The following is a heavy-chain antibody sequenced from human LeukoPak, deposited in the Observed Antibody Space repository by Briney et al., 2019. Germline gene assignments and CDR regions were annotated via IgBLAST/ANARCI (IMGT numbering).Heavy chain of an antibody. CDR1: GYSFTSYW. V-gene: IGHV5-51*01. D-gene: IGHD3-10*01. CDR3: ASMVRGVIDYFDY. Sequence: GESLKISCKGSGYSFTSYWIGWVRQMPGKGLEWVGIIYPGDSDTRYSPSFQGQVTISADKSISTAYLQWSSLKASDTAMYYCASMVRGVIDYFDYWGQGTLVTVSS. J-gene: IGHJ4*02. CDR2: IYPGDSDT.